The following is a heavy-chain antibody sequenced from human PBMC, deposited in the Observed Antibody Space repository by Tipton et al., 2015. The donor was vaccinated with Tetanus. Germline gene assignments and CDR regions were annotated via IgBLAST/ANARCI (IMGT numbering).Heavy chain of an antibody. Sequence: TLSLTCTVSGVSVRNDKCQWNWIRQSPGLGLEWLAYISGGRMTNSNYSHKSRITISQDSSRNQFSLTLTSVTAADTAVYYCARANYEFPKKGPFDSWGQGTLVIVS. D-gene: IGHD3-3*01. CDR3: ARANYEFPKKGPFDS. CDR2: ISGGRMT. J-gene: IGHJ4*02. CDR1: GVSVRNDKCQ. V-gene: IGHV4-61*01.